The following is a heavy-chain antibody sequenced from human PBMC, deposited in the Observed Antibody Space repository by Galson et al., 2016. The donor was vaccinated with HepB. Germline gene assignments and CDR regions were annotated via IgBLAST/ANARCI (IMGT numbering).Heavy chain of an antibody. V-gene: IGHV3-33*08. D-gene: IGHD4-11*01. CDR1: GFIFSDYC. J-gene: IGHJ4*02. CDR2: IWADGSNK. CDR3: ARDPVASSTWYYFDY. Sequence: SLILSCAASGFIFSDYCMNWIRQAPGKGLEWLAGIWADGSNKYYADSVKGRFTISRDNSKNTLYLQMNSLRAEDTAVYYCARDPVASSTWYYFDYWGQGTLVTVSS.